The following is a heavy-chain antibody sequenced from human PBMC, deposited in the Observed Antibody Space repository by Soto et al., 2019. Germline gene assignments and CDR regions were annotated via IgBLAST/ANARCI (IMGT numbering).Heavy chain of an antibody. CDR2: IKQDGSAK. D-gene: IGHD5-18*01. Sequence: EVQLVEPGGGLVQPGGSLRLSCAASGFTFSSYWMNWVRQAPGKGLEWVANIKQDGSAKYYVDSVKGRFTISRDNAKNFLYLQMSRPGSQDSAVYYWPGGYGWHIHHWRQDTLATVSS. CDR3: PGGYGWHIHH. CDR1: GFTFSSYW. V-gene: IGHV3-7*01. J-gene: IGHJ1*01.